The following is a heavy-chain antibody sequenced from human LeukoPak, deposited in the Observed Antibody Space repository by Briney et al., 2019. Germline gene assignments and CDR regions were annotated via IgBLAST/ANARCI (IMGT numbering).Heavy chain of an antibody. Sequence: ASVKVSCKASGYTFTNYDIIWVRQATGQGPEWVGWMSPSSGKAGYGQEFQGRVTMTRNTSTNTAYMELSSLRSDDTAVYYCAREGDDYVWGSSRSDWFDAWGQGTLVTVSS. V-gene: IGHV1-8*01. J-gene: IGHJ5*02. CDR1: GYTFTNYD. CDR2: MSPSSGKA. CDR3: AREGDDYVWGSSRSDWFDA. D-gene: IGHD3-16*02.